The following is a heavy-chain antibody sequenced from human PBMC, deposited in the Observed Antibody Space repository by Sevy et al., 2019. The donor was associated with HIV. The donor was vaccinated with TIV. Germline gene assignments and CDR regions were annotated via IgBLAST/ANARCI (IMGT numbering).Heavy chain of an antibody. D-gene: IGHD3-22*01. CDR2: ISTSSSST. Sequence: GGSLRLSCAASGFTFSNYAMGWVRQAPGKGPEWVSTISTSSSSTYYADSVKGRFTISRDNSKNTLSLQMNSLRADDTAVYHCATDLDNVHYYDSSGSLFDNWGQGTLVTVSS. J-gene: IGHJ4*02. CDR3: ATDLDNVHYYDSSGSLFDN. CDR1: GFTFSNYA. V-gene: IGHV3-23*01.